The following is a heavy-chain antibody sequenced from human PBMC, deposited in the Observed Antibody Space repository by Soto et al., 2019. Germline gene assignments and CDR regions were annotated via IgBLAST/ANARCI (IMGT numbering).Heavy chain of an antibody. D-gene: IGHD6-13*01. CDR3: AREMPRGSSSWYGWFDP. V-gene: IGHV1-69*12. Sequence: QVQLVQSGAEVKKPGSSVKVSCKASGGTFSSYAISWVRQAPGQGLEWMGGIIPIFGTANYAQKFQGRVTSTADESTSTAYTELSSLRSEDTAVYCCAREMPRGSSSWYGWFDPWGQGTLVTVSS. CDR2: IIPIFGTA. CDR1: GGTFSSYA. J-gene: IGHJ5*02.